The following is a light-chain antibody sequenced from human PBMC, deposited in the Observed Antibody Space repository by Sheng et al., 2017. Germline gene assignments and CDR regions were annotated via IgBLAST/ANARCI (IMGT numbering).Light chain of an antibody. J-gene: IGKJ1*01. Sequence: DIQMTQSPSSLSASVGDRVTIPCRASQHIRTYLNWYQQKPGEAPRLLIYAASTLQTGVPSRFSASGSGTDFTLTISSLQPEDFATYYCQQSYSSPRTFGQGPRWK. CDR2: AAS. CDR3: QQSYSSPRT. V-gene: IGKV1-39*01. CDR1: QHIRTY.